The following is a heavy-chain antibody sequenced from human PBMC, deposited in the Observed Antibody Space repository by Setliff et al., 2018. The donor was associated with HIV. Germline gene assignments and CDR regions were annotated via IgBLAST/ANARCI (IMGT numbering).Heavy chain of an antibody. CDR1: GFTFSNYA. Sequence: GGSLRLSCAASGFTFSNYAMSWVRQVPGKGLEWVSAISGSGGSTYYADSVKGRFTISRDNTKNSLYLQMNSLRAEDTAVYDCAKGDSSGWYDFGRIASGGYYPMDVWGKGTAVTVSS. J-gene: IGHJ6*03. V-gene: IGHV3-23*01. D-gene: IGHD6-19*01. CDR3: AKGDSSGWYDFGRIASGGYYPMDV. CDR2: ISGSGGST.